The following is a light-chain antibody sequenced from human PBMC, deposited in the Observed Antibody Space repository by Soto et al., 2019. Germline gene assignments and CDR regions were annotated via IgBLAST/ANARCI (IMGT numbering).Light chain of an antibody. Sequence: SSLSASVGDRVTITCRASEAISSWLAWYQQKPGRAPKLLIYSASSLQNGAPSRFTGSGSGTDFTLTITSLQPDDTAIYYCQQARSFPLTFGGGTKVDIK. CDR3: QQARSFPLT. V-gene: IGKV1-12*01. CDR1: EAISSW. J-gene: IGKJ4*01. CDR2: SAS.